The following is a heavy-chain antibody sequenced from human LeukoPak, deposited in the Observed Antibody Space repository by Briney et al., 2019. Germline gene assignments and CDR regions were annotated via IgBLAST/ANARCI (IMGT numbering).Heavy chain of an antibody. CDR1: GFTFSNSW. V-gene: IGHV3-74*01. Sequence: LPGGSLRLSRAASGFTFSNSWMHWVRRAPRKGLVWASRINPDGSSTRYADSVKGRFTISRDNAKNTLYLQMNSLRAEDTAVYYCARDQGGPRDYWGQGSLVTVSS. D-gene: IGHD3-16*01. CDR3: ARDQGGPRDY. J-gene: IGHJ4*02. CDR2: INPDGSST.